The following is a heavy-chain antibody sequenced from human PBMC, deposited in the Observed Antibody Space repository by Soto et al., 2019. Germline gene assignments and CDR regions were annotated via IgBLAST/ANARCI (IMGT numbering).Heavy chain of an antibody. CDR2: INADGTST. D-gene: IGHD2-2*01. V-gene: IGHV3-74*01. Sequence: DVQLVESGGGLVQPGGSLRLSCAASGFTFSNSWMHWVRQVSGKGLEWVSRINADGTSTSYADSVKGRFTISRANANNTLYLPVNSLRAEDTAVYYCVKVLARGVGVPRFYFDSWGQGALVTVSS. J-gene: IGHJ4*02. CDR1: GFTFSNSW. CDR3: VKVLARGVGVPRFYFDS.